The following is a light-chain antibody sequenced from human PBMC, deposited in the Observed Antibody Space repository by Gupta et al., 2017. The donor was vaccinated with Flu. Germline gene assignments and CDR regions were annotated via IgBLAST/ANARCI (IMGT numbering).Light chain of an antibody. CDR3: SSYTGRNTLV. CDR2: EVS. CDR1: SSDVGSNNY. Sequence: QSALTQPPSASGSPGHSVTISCGGASSDVGSNNYVSWYQQYPGKAPNLLIYEVSKRPAGVPERFSGSKSGNTASLTVSGLQAEDEAEYFCSSYTGRNTLVFGGGTKLTVL. J-gene: IGLJ2*01. V-gene: IGLV2-8*01.